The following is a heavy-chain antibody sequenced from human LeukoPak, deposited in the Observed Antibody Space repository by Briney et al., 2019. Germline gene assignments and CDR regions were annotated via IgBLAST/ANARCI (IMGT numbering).Heavy chain of an antibody. CDR2: INKDGSET. Sequence: GGSLRLSCAASAFTFSDYWMTWVRQAPGTGLERVANINKDGSETYYVDSVRGRFTISRDNAKNSLYLQMNSLRAEDTAVYYCARDLTMVRGVMPLFDYWGQGTLVTVSS. CDR3: ARDLTMVRGVMPLFDY. V-gene: IGHV3-7*01. J-gene: IGHJ4*02. D-gene: IGHD3-10*01. CDR1: AFTFSDYW.